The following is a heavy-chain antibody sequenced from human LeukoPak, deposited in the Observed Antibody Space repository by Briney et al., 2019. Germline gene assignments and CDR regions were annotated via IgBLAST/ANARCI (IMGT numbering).Heavy chain of an antibody. CDR3: ARNDFGVATGAFDI. CDR1: GYTFTGYY. J-gene: IGHJ3*02. V-gene: IGHV1-2*02. CDR2: INPNSGGT. D-gene: IGHD3-3*01. Sequence: GASVKVSCKASGYTFTGYYMHWVRPAPGQGLEWMGWINPNSGGTNYAQKFQGRVTMTRDTSISTAYMELSRLRSDDTAVYYCARNDFGVATGAFDIWGQGTMVTVSS.